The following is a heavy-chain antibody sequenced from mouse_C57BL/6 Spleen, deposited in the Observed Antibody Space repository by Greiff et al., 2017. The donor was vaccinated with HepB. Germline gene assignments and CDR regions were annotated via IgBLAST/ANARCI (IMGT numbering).Heavy chain of an antibody. V-gene: IGHV3-6*01. J-gene: IGHJ2*01. CDR1: GYSITSGYY. CDR3: ARERVSSYFDY. Sequence: EVQLQQSGPGLVKPSQSLSLTCSVTGYSITSGYYWNWIRQFPGNKLEWMGYISYDGSNNYNPSLKNRISITRDTSKNQFFLKLNSVTTEDTATYYCARERVSSYFDYWGQGTTLTVSS. CDR2: ISYDGSN.